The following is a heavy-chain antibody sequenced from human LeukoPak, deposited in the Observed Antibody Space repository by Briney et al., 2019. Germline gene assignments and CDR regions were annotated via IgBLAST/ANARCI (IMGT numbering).Heavy chain of an antibody. J-gene: IGHJ4*02. CDR3: AKPGVRYVATASFDY. CDR2: ISGSGGST. Sequence: PGGSLRLSCAASGFTFSSYAMSWVRQAPGKGLEWVSAISGSGGSTYYADSVKGRFTISRDNSKNTLYLQMNSLRAEDTAVYYCAKPGVRYVATASFDYWGQGTLVTVSS. D-gene: IGHD5-12*01. V-gene: IGHV3-23*01. CDR1: GFTFSSYA.